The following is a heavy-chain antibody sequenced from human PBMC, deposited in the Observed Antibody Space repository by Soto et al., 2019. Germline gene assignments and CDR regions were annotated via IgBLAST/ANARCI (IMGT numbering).Heavy chain of an antibody. D-gene: IGHD3-10*01. CDR1: GFTFSSYS. CDR2: ISSSSSTI. Sequence: GGSLTLSCAASGFTFSSYSMNWVRQAPGKGLEWVSYISSSSSTIYYADSVKGRFTISRDNAKNSLYLQMNSLRDEDTAVYXCARDSAIWFGDHNFDYWGQGTLVTVSS. V-gene: IGHV3-48*02. CDR3: ARDSAIWFGDHNFDY. J-gene: IGHJ4*02.